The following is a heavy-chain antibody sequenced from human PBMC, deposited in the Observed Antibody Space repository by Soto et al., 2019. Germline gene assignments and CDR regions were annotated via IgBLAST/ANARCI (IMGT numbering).Heavy chain of an antibody. Sequence: EVQMVESGGGLVKPGGSLRLSCAASGFTFSTYSMNWVRQAPGKGLEWVSSISSSSSYIYYADSVKGRFSISRDNAKNSLYLQISSLRAEDTAVYYCARDGGSYEDYWGQGTLVTVSS. J-gene: IGHJ4*02. CDR2: ISSSSSYI. CDR1: GFTFSTYS. CDR3: ARDGGSYEDY. V-gene: IGHV3-21*01. D-gene: IGHD1-26*01.